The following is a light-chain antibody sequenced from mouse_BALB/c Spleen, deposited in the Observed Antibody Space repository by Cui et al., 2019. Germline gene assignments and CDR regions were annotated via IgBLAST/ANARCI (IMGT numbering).Light chain of an antibody. V-gene: IGKV6-25*01. CDR1: QDVSTA. CDR3: QQHSSTPFT. J-gene: IGKJ4*01. Sequence: DIVMTQSHIFMSTSVGDRDSITCKPSQDVSTAVAWYQQKPGQSPNLLIYWASTRHTGVPDRFTGSGSGTDYTLTISSVQAEDLALYYCQQHSSTPFTFGSGTKLEIK. CDR2: WAS.